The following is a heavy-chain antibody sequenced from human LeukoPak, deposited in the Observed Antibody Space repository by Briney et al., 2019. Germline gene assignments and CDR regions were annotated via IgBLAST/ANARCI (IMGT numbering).Heavy chain of an antibody. J-gene: IGHJ3*02. CDR1: GYTFTSYY. CDR3: AKDREVRGPISLFDI. CDR2: INPSGGST. D-gene: IGHD3-10*01. Sequence: PVASVKVSCKASGYTFTSYYMHWVRQAPGQGLEWMGIINPSGGSTSYAQKFQGRVTISVDTSKNQFSLKLTSVTAADTAVYYCAKDREVRGPISLFDIWGQGTMVTVSS. V-gene: IGHV1-46*01.